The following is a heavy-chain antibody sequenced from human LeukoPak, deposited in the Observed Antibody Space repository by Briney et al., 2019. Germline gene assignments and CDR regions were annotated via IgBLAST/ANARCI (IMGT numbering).Heavy chain of an antibody. D-gene: IGHD5-24*01. CDR1: GFTLSSYG. CDR2: ISGSGGST. V-gene: IGHV3-23*01. Sequence: PGGSLRLSCAASGFTLSSYGMSWVRQAPGRGLECVSAISGSGGSTYYADSVKGRFTISKDNSKNTLYLQMNTLRAEDTAVYYCAKDRMATIFDYWGQGTLVTVS. J-gene: IGHJ4*02. CDR3: AKDRMATIFDY.